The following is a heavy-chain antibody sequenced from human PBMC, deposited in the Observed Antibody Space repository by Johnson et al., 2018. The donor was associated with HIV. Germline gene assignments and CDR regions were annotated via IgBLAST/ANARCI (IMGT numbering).Heavy chain of an antibody. CDR1: GFTFSSYW. J-gene: IGHJ3*02. CDR3: ASPDYERYYGAFDI. Sequence: VQLVESGGGLVQPGGSLRLSCAASGFTFSSYWMSWVRQAPGKGLEWVANIKQDGSEKYYADSVKGRFTISRDNSKNTLYLQMNSLRAEDTAVYYCASPDYERYYGAFDIWGQGTMVTVSS. V-gene: IGHV3-7*02. CDR2: IKQDGSEK. D-gene: IGHD3-10*01.